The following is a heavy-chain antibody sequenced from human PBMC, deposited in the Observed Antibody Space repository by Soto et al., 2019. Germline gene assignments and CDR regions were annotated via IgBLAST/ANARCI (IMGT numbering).Heavy chain of an antibody. CDR2: IYYSGST. Sequence: QVQLQESGPGLVKPSQTLSLTCTVSGGSISSGGYYWSWIRQHPGKGLEWIGYIYYSGSTYYNPSLKSRVPISVDTSKNQFSLKLSSVTAADTAVYYCARHTPLAPEYYFDYWGQGTLVTVSS. J-gene: IGHJ4*02. D-gene: IGHD2-15*01. CDR3: ARHTPLAPEYYFDY. V-gene: IGHV4-31*03. CDR1: GGSISSGGYY.